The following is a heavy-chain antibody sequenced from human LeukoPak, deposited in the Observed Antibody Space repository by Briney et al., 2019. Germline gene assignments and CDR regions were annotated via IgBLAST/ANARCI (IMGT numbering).Heavy chain of an antibody. Sequence: QSGGSLILSCAASGFTFSSFGMHWVRQAPGKGLEWVAVISYDGSNKFYADSVKGRFTISRDNSKNTLYLQMNSLRAEDTAVYYCAKDPPGHWKDAGYFDYWGQGTLVTVSS. V-gene: IGHV3-30*18. CDR2: ISYDGSNK. D-gene: IGHD1-1*01. CDR3: AKDPPGHWKDAGYFDY. CDR1: GFTFSSFG. J-gene: IGHJ4*02.